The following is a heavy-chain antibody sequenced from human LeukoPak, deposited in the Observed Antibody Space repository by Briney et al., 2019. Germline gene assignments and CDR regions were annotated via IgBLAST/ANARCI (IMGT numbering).Heavy chain of an antibody. Sequence: GGSLRLSCAATGVTFSSYAMSLVRQAPGKGLEWVSAISGSGGSTYYADSVKGRFTISRDNSKNTLYLQMNSLRAEDTAVYYCAVSMTTVYYWGQGTLVTVSS. J-gene: IGHJ4*02. D-gene: IGHD4-4*01. CDR2: ISGSGGST. CDR1: GVTFSSYA. CDR3: AVSMTTVYY. V-gene: IGHV3-23*01.